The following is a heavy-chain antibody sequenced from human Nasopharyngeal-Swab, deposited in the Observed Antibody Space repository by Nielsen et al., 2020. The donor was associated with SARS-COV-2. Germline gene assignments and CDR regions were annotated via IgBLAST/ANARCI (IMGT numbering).Heavy chain of an antibody. CDR1: GGSISSYY. V-gene: IGHV4-59*08. Sequence: SETLSLTCTVSGGSISSYYWSWIRQPPGKGLEWIGYIYYSGSTNYNPSPKSRVTISVDTSKNQFSLRLSSVTAADTAVYYCARHRGYSTTLYVYWGQGTLVTVSS. D-gene: IGHD6-13*01. J-gene: IGHJ4*02. CDR2: IYYSGST. CDR3: ARHRGYSTTLYVY.